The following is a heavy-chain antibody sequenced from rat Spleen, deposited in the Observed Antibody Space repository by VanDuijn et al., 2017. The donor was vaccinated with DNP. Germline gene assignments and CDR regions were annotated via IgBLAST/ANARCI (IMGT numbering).Heavy chain of an antibody. J-gene: IGHJ3*01. Sequence: EVQLVESGGGLVQPGRSLKLSCAASGFTFSDYNMAWVRQAPKKGLEWVATISYDGSSTYYRDSVKGRFTISRDNAKSCLYLQMNSLKSEDTATYYCARQRVMYTTATGFAYWGQGTLVTVSS. CDR1: GFTFSDYN. D-gene: IGHD1-6*01. V-gene: IGHV5-7*01. CDR3: ARQRVMYTTATGFAY. CDR2: ISYDGSST.